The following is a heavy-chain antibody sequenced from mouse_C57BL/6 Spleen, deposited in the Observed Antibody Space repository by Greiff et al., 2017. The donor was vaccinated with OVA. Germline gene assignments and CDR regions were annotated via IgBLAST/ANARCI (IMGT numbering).Heavy chain of an antibody. D-gene: IGHD2-4*01. Sequence: QVQLKESGAELARPGASVKLSCKASGYTFTSYGISWVKQRPGQGLEWIGEIYPRSGNTYYNEKFKGKATLTADKSSSTAYMKLRSLTSEDSAVYLCASPYDYDGFAYWGQGTLVTVSA. V-gene: IGHV1-81*01. CDR3: ASPYDYDGFAY. CDR1: GYTFTSYG. J-gene: IGHJ3*01. CDR2: IYPRSGNT.